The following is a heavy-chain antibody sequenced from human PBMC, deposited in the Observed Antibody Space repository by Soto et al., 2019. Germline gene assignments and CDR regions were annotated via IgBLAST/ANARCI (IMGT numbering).Heavy chain of an antibody. CDR1: GFTFSDYG. J-gene: IGHJ6*02. CDR3: AKDHGFDEFQLLYYSYYGLDV. V-gene: IGHV3-30*18. Sequence: GGSLRLSCPASGFTFSDYGMHWVRQAPGKGLEWVAVISYDSTNKYYGDSVKGRFTISRDNSKNTLYLQMNSLRAEDRAVYYCAKDHGFDEFQLLYYSYYGLDVWGQGTTVTVSS. CDR2: ISYDSTNK. D-gene: IGHD2-2*02.